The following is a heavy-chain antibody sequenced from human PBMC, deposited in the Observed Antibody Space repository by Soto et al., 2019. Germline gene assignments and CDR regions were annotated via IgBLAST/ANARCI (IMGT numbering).Heavy chain of an antibody. CDR1: GFTFSSYS. D-gene: IGHD3-10*01. CDR3: ARDTTRMVRGVIFYYGMDV. CDR2: ISSSSSYI. V-gene: IGHV3-21*01. J-gene: IGHJ6*02. Sequence: EVQLVESGGGLVKPGGSLRLSCAASGFTFSSYSMNWVRQAPRKGLEWVSSISSSSSYIYYADSVKGRFTISRDNAKNALYMQMNSLRAEDTAVYYCARDTTRMVRGVIFYYGMDVWGQGTTVTVSS.